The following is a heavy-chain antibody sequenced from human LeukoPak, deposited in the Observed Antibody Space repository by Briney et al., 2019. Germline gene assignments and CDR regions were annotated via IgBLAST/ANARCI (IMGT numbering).Heavy chain of an antibody. Sequence: PGGSLRLSCAVSGFTFDDYGVSWVRRAPGKGLEWDSGINWNGGSTGYADSVKGRFTISRDNVKKSVYLKMDSLRGEDTALYYCARDYCGGDCYPFDYWGQGTLVTVSS. D-gene: IGHD2-21*02. CDR3: ARDYCGGDCYPFDY. J-gene: IGHJ4*02. CDR2: INWNGGST. V-gene: IGHV3-20*04. CDR1: GFTFDDYG.